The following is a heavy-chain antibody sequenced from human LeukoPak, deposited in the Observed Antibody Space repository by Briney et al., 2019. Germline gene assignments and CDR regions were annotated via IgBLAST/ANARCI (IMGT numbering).Heavy chain of an antibody. CDR3: ARGGDYGDYGGEDY. CDR2: IIPILGIA. J-gene: IGHJ4*02. CDR1: GGTFSSYA. Sequence: ASVKVSCKASGGTFSSYAISWVRQAPGQGLEWMGRIIPILGIANYAQKFQGRVTITADKSTSTAYMELSSLRSEDTAVYYCARGGDYGDYGGEDYWGQGTLVTVSS. D-gene: IGHD4-17*01. V-gene: IGHV1-69*04.